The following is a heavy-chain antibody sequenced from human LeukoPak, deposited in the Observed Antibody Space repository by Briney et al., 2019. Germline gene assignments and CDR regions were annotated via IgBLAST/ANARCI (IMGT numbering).Heavy chain of an antibody. Sequence: SETLSLTCTVSGYSISSGYYWGWIRQPPGKGLEWIGSINHSGSTNYNPSLKSRVTISVDTSKNQFSLKLSSVTAADTAVYYCARTGLVSHWYFDLWGRGTLVTVSS. V-gene: IGHV4-38-2*02. CDR2: INHSGST. J-gene: IGHJ2*01. D-gene: IGHD6-19*01. CDR3: ARTGLVSHWYFDL. CDR1: GYSISSGYY.